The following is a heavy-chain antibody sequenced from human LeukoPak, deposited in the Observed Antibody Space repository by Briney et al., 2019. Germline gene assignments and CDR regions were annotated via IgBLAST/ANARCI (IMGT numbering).Heavy chain of an antibody. V-gene: IGHV3-21*01. J-gene: IGHJ4*02. CDR1: GFTFSSYS. D-gene: IGHD2-2*01. CDR3: ARALYCSSTSCLNDY. Sequence: GGSLRLSCAASGFTFSSYSMNWVRQAPGKGLEWVSSISSSSSSYIYYADSVKGRFTISRDNAKNSLYLQMNSLRAEDTAVYYCARALYCSSTSCLNDYWGQGTLVTVSS. CDR2: ISSSSSSYI.